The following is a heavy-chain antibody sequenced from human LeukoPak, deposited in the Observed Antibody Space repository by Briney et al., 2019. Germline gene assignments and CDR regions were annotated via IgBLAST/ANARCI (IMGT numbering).Heavy chain of an antibody. D-gene: IGHD1-26*01. V-gene: IGHV4-59*01. Sequence: SETLSLTCTVSGGSISSYYWSWIRQPPGKGLEWIGYIYYSGSTNYNPPLKSRVTISVDTSKNQFSLKLSSVTAEDTAVYYCARGRSSGSVGGYYMDVWGKGTTVTVSS. CDR3: ARGRSSGSVGGYYMDV. CDR2: IYYSGST. J-gene: IGHJ6*03. CDR1: GGSISSYY.